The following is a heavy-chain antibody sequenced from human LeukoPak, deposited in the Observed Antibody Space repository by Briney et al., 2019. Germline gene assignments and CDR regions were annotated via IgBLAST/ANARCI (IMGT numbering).Heavy chain of an antibody. Sequence: GGSLRLSCAASGFTFSNYSMNWVRQAPGKGLEWVSSISSSSSYIYYADSVKGRFTISRDNAKNSLYLQMNSLRAEDTAVYYCAAQLAYYYDSSGTIDYWGQGTLVTVSS. CDR1: GFTFSNYS. CDR2: ISSSSSYI. J-gene: IGHJ4*02. D-gene: IGHD3-22*01. CDR3: AAQLAYYYDSSGTIDY. V-gene: IGHV3-21*01.